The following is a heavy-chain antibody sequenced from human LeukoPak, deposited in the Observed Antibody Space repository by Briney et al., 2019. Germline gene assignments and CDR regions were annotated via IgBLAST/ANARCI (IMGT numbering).Heavy chain of an antibody. D-gene: IGHD2-2*01. CDR1: GFTFSTYW. CDR2: IKQDGSEK. V-gene: IGHV3-7*01. CDR3: ARSGYCSSTSCNRHAFDI. Sequence: GGSLRLSCAASGFTFSTYWMSWVRQAPGKGLEWVANIKQDGSEKYYVDSVKGRFTISRDNAKDSLFLQMNSLRAEDTAVYYCARSGYCSSTSCNRHAFDIWGQGTMVTVSS. J-gene: IGHJ3*02.